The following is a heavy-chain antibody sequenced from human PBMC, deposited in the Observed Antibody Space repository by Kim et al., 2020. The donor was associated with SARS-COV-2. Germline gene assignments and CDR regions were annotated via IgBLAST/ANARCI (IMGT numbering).Heavy chain of an antibody. J-gene: IGHJ2*01. Sequence: GGSLRLSCAVSGFTFSTYWMSWVRQAPGKGLEWMAIIKQDGSEQYSVDSVKGRFTISRDNANNTLYLQMNSLRAEDTAVYFCARGGRYPDLWGRGTLVTVSS. V-gene: IGHV3-7*03. CDR1: GFTFSTYW. CDR2: IKQDGSEQ. CDR3: ARGGRYPDL.